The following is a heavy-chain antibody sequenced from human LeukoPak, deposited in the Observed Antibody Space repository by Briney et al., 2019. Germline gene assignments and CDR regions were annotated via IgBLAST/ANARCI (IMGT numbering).Heavy chain of an antibody. V-gene: IGHV3-33*01. J-gene: IGHJ4*02. CDR2: IWYDGSNK. CDR1: GFTFSSYG. Sequence: GGSLRLSCAASGFTFSSYGMHWVRQAPGKGLEWVAVIWYDGSNKYYADSVKGRFTISRDNSKNTLYLQMSSLRSEDTAVYYCARGGGSYYYWGQGTLVTVSS. D-gene: IGHD1-26*01. CDR3: ARGGGSYYY.